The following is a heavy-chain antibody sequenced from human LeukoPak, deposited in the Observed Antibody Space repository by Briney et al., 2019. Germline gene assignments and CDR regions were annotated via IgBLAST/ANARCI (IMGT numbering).Heavy chain of an antibody. J-gene: IGHJ4*02. CDR2: ISETGAIT. CDR1: GFTFTSYP. CDR3: AKYIGPSRRIFDY. Sequence: PGGSLRLSCAASGFTFTSYPMTWVRQAPGKGLEWGSSISETGAITNYADSVKGRFTISRDNSKNTLYLQMSSLRAEDAAVYFCAKYIGPSRRIFDYWGQGTLAAVSS. V-gene: IGHV3-23*01. D-gene: IGHD2/OR15-2a*01.